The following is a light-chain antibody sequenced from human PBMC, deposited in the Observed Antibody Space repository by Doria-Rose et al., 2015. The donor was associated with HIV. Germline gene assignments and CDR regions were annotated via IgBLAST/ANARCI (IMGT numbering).Light chain of an antibody. J-gene: IGKJ2*02. Sequence: DIRMTQSPFFLSASVGDRVTITCRASQSISSYLNWYQQKPGKAPKLLIYAASSLDSGVPSRFSGSGSGTDFTLTISSLQPEDFATYYCQQSSSTPRTFGQGTKLEIK. V-gene: IGKV1-39*01. CDR2: AAS. CDR3: QQSSSTPRT. CDR1: QSISSY.